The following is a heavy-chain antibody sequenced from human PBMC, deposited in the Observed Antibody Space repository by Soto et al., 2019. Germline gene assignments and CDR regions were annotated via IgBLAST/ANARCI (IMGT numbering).Heavy chain of an antibody. CDR3: AREAIVAGATTGMDV. CDR1: GYTLTTFF. CDR2: INPGYPAGRST. D-gene: IGHD1-26*01. Sequence: QVQLVQSGAEVKKPGASVKVSCKASGYTLTTFFMHWVRQAPGQGLEWMGVINPGYPAGRSTTYAQKFQGRVPMTTDTSKIAVYMEPRRVRSDDTAVYYCAREAIVAGATTGMDVWGQGTTVTV. V-gene: IGHV1-46*01. J-gene: IGHJ6*02.